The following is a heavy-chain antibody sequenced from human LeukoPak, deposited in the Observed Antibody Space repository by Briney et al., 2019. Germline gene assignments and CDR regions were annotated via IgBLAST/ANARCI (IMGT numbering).Heavy chain of an antibody. D-gene: IGHD1-26*01. Sequence: PSETLSLTCTVSGGSISSSPHYWVWFRQPPGKGLVWIGSISYSGSTYYNPSLKSRVTISVDTSKNQFSLRLSSVTAADTAVYYCARGGGSYSDYWGEGTLVTVPS. J-gene: IGHJ4*02. CDR1: GGSISSSPHY. CDR3: ARGGGSYSDY. V-gene: IGHV4-39*01. CDR2: ISYSGST.